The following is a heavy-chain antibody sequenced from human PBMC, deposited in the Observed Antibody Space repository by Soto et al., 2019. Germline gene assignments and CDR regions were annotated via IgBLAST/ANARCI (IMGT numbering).Heavy chain of an antibody. D-gene: IGHD3-16*01. CDR2: ISTTSDSI. CDR3: LRKYVETETRRGRSFDY. CDR1: GFIFSTAN. Sequence: EVQLVESGGGLVKPGGSLRLSCEASGFIFSTANMNWVRQAPGKGLQWVSSISTTSDSIFYADSVKGRFTISRDNAKDSLYLQMNSLTAEYTAVYYCLRKYVETETRRGRSFDYWGQGTLVSIS. J-gene: IGHJ4*02. V-gene: IGHV3-21*01.